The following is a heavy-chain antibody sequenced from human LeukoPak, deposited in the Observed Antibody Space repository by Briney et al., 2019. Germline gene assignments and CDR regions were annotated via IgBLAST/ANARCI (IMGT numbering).Heavy chain of an antibody. J-gene: IGHJ4*02. CDR3: ARGQPTYSSSWYANY. Sequence: SETLSLTCAVYGGSFSGYYWTWIRQPPGKGLEWIWEINHSGSTNYNPSLKSRVTISVDTSKNQFSLKLSSVTAADTAVYYCARGQPTYSSSWYANYWGQGTLVTVSS. D-gene: IGHD6-13*01. CDR1: GGSFSGYY. V-gene: IGHV4-34*01. CDR2: INHSGST.